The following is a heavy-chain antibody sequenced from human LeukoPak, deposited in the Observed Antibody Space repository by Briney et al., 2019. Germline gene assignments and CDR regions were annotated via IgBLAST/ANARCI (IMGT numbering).Heavy chain of an antibody. CDR1: GFTFSSYG. CDR3: AKVSDYDSSGYSSYYYYYYMDV. CDR2: ISGSGGST. V-gene: IGHV3-23*01. Sequence: GGTLRLSCAASGFTFSSYGMSWVRQAPGKGLEWVSAISGSGGSTYYADSVKGRFTISRDNSKNTLYLQMNSLRAEDTAVYYCAKVSDYDSSGYSSYYYYYYMDVWGKGTTVTISS. J-gene: IGHJ6*03. D-gene: IGHD3-22*01.